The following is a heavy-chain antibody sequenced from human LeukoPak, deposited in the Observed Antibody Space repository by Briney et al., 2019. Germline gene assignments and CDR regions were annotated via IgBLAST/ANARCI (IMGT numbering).Heavy chain of an antibody. J-gene: IGHJ4*02. CDR3: ARAEMATVSGPFDY. CDR1: GFSFSSCS. D-gene: IGHD5-24*01. V-gene: IGHV3-21*01. Sequence: SLRLLGGACGFSFSSCSMRSLHHSTGKGLEWVSSISSSSSYIYYADSVKGRFTISRDNAKNSLYLQMNSLRAEDTAVYYCARAEMATVSGPFDYWGQGTLVTVSS. CDR2: ISSSSSYI.